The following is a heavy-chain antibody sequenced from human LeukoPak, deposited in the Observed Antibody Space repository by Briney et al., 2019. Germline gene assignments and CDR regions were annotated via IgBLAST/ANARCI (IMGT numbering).Heavy chain of an antibody. CDR3: GIAGDY. V-gene: IGHV3-74*01. CDR1: GFTFSSYW. D-gene: IGHD6-13*01. CDR2: INSDGSST. Sequence: GGSLRLSCAASGFTFSSYWMHWVRHAPGKGLVWVSRINSDGSSTRYTDSVKDRFTISRVNTNNTLYLQMNSLRREDTAVYYCGIAGDYWGQGTLVTVSS. J-gene: IGHJ4*02.